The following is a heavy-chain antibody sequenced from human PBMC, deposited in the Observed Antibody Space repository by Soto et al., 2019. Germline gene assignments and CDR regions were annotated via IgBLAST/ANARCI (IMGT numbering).Heavy chain of an antibody. CDR1: GFAFSSFG. V-gene: IGHV3-33*01. D-gene: IGHD3-16*01. CDR2: IWYDGSDK. Sequence: QVQLVESGGGVVQPGTSLRLSCVASGFAFSSFGMHWVRQAPGKGLEWVAIIWYDGSDKYYGDSVKRRFTISRDNSKNPLFLQMNSLRAEDTAVYHCAFGNLSYYFDYWGQGTPVTVSS. CDR3: AFGNLSYYFDY. J-gene: IGHJ4*02.